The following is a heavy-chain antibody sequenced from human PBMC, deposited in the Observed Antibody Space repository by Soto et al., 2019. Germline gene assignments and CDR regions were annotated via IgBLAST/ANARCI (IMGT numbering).Heavy chain of an antibody. V-gene: IGHV3-7*01. D-gene: IGHD1-26*01. CDR2: IKQDGSEK. CDR3: ARDSIVGAVYFDY. J-gene: IGHJ4*02. CDR1: GFTFSSYW. Sequence: AGGSLRLSCAASGFTFSSYWMSWVRQAPGKGLEWVANIKQDGSEKYYVDSVKGRFTISRDNAKNSLYLQMNSLRAEDTAVYYCARDSIVGAVYFDYWGQGTLVTVSS.